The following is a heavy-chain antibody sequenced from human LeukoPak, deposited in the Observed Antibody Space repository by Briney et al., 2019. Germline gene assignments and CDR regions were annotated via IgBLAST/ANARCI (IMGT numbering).Heavy chain of an antibody. J-gene: IGHJ6*02. CDR1: GGSISSYC. CDR3: AGSIAVAGASGYYGMDV. CDR2: IYYGGST. D-gene: IGHD6-19*01. V-gene: IGHV4-59*08. Sequence: SESLSLTCTVSGGSISSYCWSWIRQPPGKGLEWIGYIYYGGSTNYNPSLKSRIIISVDTTKNQSSLKLSSLTAADTAVYYWAGSIAVAGASGYYGMDVWGQGTTVTVSS.